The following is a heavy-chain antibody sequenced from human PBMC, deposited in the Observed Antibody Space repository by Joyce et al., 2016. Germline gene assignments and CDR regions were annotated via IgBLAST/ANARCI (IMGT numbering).Heavy chain of an antibody. J-gene: IGHJ3*01. CDR2: IYPGDSDT. CDR3: ARRDDYNSAVGAFDF. D-gene: IGHD5-24*01. CDR1: GYNSFTNFW. Sequence: EVQLVQSGAEVKKPGESLKIPCKGSGYNSFTNFWIDWVRQMPGKGLDGMGNIYPGDSDTRYSPYFQGQVTISADKSISTAYVQWSSLKTSDTAMYYCARRDDYNSAVGAFDFWGQGTMVTVSS. V-gene: IGHV5-51*01.